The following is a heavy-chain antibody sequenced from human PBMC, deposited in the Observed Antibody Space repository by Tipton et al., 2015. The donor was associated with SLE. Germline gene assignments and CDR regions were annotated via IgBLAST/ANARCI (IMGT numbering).Heavy chain of an antibody. CDR2: IWYDGSNK. D-gene: IGHD6-6*01. CDR1: GFTFSSYG. CDR3: ARDLKSIPFDY. J-gene: IGHJ4*02. V-gene: IGHV3-33*08. Sequence: SLRLSCAASGFTFSSYGMHWVRQAPGKGLEWVAVIWYDGSNKYYADSVKGRFTISRDNSKNTLYLQMNSLRAEDTAVYYCARDLKSIPFDYWGQGTLVTVSS.